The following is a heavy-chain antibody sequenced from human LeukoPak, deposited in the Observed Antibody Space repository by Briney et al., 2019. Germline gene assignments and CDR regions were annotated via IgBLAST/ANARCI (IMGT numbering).Heavy chain of an antibody. V-gene: IGHV4-39*01. CDR1: GGSISTSSYY. Sequence: PSETLSLTCTVSGGSISTSSYYWGWIRQPPGKGLEWIGSMYYSGSTYYNPSLQSRVTITVDTSKNQFSLRPTSVTAADTAVYYCARQGGLWLRAPFDYWGQGTLVTVSS. D-gene: IGHD5-18*01. CDR2: MYYSGST. J-gene: IGHJ4*02. CDR3: ARQGGLWLRAPFDY.